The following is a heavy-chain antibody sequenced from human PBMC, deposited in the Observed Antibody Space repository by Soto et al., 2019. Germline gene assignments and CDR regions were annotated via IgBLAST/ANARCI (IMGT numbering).Heavy chain of an antibody. CDR3: AKGQETLPGKYYYDSSGYYHHPFDY. V-gene: IGHV3-30*18. Sequence: QVQLVESGGGVVQPGRSLRLSCAASGFTFSSYGMHWVRQAPGKGLEWVAVISHDGSNKYYADSVKGRFTISRDNSKNTLYLQMNSLRAEDTAVYYCAKGQETLPGKYYYDSSGYYHHPFDYWGQSTLVTVSS. J-gene: IGHJ4*02. CDR2: ISHDGSNK. CDR1: GFTFSSYG. D-gene: IGHD3-22*01.